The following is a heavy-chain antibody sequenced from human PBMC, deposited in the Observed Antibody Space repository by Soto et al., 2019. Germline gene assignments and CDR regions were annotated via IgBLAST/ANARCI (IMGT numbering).Heavy chain of an antibody. CDR2: IKLDGGEK. D-gene: IGHD3-22*01. Sequence: EVHLVESGGGLVQPGGSLRLSCAASGFTFSSYWMTWVRQAPGKGLEWVASIKLDGGEKYYVDSVKGRFTISRDNAKNSLYLQMNSLRAEDTAVYYCARDSSGYYYYYYGMDVWGQGTTVTVSS. V-gene: IGHV3-7*03. J-gene: IGHJ6*02. CDR1: GFTFSSYW. CDR3: ARDSSGYYYYYYGMDV.